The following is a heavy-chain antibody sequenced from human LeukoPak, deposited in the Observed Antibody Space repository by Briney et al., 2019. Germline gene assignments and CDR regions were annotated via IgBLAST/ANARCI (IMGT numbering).Heavy chain of an antibody. D-gene: IGHD2/OR15-2a*01. CDR1: GGSIRSYY. J-gene: IGHJ4*02. CDR2: IYYSGTT. V-gene: IGHV4-59*04. CDR3: ARRLSTRSYYLDD. Sequence: SETLSLTCTVSGGSIRSYYWGWIRQPPGKGLEWIGDIYYSGTTNYNPSLKSRVTMSVDTSKNQFSLKLNSATAADTAVYYCARRLSTRSYYLDDWGQGTLVTVSS.